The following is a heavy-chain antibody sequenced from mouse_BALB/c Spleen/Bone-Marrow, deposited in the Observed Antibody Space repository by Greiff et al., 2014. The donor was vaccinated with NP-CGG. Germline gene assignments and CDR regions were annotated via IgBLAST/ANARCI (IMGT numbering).Heavy chain of an antibody. J-gene: IGHJ3*01. D-gene: IGHD2-3*01. CDR3: ARYDGPAWFAY. CDR1: GYSFTTYW. V-gene: IGHV1S81*02. Sequence: VQLQQSGAELVKPGASVRLSCKASGYSFTTYWIHWVKQRPGQGLEWIGEINPSNGRTNYNEKFKSNATLPVDKSSSTAYMQLSSLTSEDSAVYYCARYDGPAWFAYWGQGTLVTVSA. CDR2: INPSNGRT.